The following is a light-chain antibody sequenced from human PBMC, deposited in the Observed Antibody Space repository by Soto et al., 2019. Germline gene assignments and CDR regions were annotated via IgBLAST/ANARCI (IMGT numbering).Light chain of an antibody. CDR1: SSDVGSYNL. V-gene: IGLV2-23*02. J-gene: IGLJ2*01. CDR2: EVS. Sequence: QSVLTQPASVSGSPGQSITISCTGTSSDVGSYNLVSWYQQHPGKAPKLMIYEVSKRPSGVSNRFSGSKSGNTASLTISGLQAEDEVDYYCCSYAGSSTFVVFGRGTKLSVL. CDR3: CSYAGSSTFVV.